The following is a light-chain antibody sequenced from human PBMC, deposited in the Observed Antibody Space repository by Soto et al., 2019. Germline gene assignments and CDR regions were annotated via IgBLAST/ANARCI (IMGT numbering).Light chain of an antibody. CDR1: QTVNRNY. Sequence: EIVLTQSPGTLALSLGEGATLSCRASQTVNRNYLAWYHQKPGQPPRLLIYGVSNMATGVPDRFSGGGSGTEYTLTIVRLEPDDFGTYYCQQYSASPRTFGKGTRVEVK. CDR3: QQYSASPRT. V-gene: IGKV3-20*01. CDR2: GVS. J-gene: IGKJ1*01.